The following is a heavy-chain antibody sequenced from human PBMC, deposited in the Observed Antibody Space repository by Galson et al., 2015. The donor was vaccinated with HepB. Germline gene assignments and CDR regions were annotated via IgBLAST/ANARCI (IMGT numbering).Heavy chain of an antibody. Sequence: TLSLTCTVSGGSISSYYWSWIRQPAGKGLEWIGRIYISGTTNYNPSLKSRVTMSVDTSKNQFSLKLTSVTAADTAVYYCASTPPGYCSGASCYYYYYMDVWGKGTTVTVSS. CDR2: IYISGTT. CDR3: ASTPPGYCSGASCYYYYYMDV. CDR1: GGSISSYY. V-gene: IGHV4-4*07. D-gene: IGHD2-15*01. J-gene: IGHJ6*03.